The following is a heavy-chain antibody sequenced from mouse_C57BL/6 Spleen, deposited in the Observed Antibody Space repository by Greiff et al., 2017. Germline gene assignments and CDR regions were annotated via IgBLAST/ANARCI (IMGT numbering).Heavy chain of an antibody. V-gene: IGHV1-82*01. CDR3: ATDYDSSPYAMDY. J-gene: IGHJ4*01. CDR2: IYPGDGDT. CDR1: GYAFSSSW. Sequence: VQLQESGPELVKPGASVKISCKASGYAFSSSWMNWVKQRPGKGLEWIGRIYPGDGDTNYNGKFKGKDTLTTDKSSSTAYMHLRSLTSEASAVYFGATDYDSSPYAMDYWGQGTSVTVSS. D-gene: IGHD1-1*01.